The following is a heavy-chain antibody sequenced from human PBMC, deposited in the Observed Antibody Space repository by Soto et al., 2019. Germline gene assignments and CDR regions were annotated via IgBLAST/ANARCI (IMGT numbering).Heavy chain of an antibody. Sequence: QVQLQESGPGLVKPSQTLSLTCTVSGGSISSGDYYWSWIRQPPGKGLEWIGYIYYSGSTYYNPSLKSRVTISVDTSKNQFSLNLSSVTAADTAVYYCARDGPIIAAPTYFDYWGQGTLVTVSS. V-gene: IGHV4-30-4*01. D-gene: IGHD6-13*01. J-gene: IGHJ4*02. CDR1: GGSISSGDYY. CDR3: ARDGPIIAAPTYFDY. CDR2: IYYSGST.